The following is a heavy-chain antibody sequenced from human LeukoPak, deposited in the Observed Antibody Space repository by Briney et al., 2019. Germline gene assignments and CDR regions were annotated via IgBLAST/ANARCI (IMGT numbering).Heavy chain of an antibody. D-gene: IGHD3-9*01. CDR1: GFTFSSYS. CDR3: ARDAPDDYDILTGYYLPDAFDI. Sequence: GGSLRLSCAASGFTFSSYSMNWVRQAPGKGLEWVSSISSSSSYIYYADSVKGRFTISRDNAKNSPYLQMNSLRAEDTAVYYCARDAPDDYDILTGYYLPDAFDIWGQGTMVTVSS. J-gene: IGHJ3*02. CDR2: ISSSSSYI. V-gene: IGHV3-21*01.